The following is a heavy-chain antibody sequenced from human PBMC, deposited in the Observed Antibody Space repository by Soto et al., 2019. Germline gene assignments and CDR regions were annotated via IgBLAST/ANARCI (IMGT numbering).Heavy chain of an antibody. CDR3: ARGRQLVVVLWFDP. CDR1: GGSISSGGYY. V-gene: IGHV4-31*03. J-gene: IGHJ5*02. Sequence: SETLSLTCTVSGGSISSGGYYWSWIRQHPGKGLEWIGYIYYSGSTYYNPSLKSRVTISVDTSKNQFSLKLSSVTAADTAVYYCARGRQLVVVLWFDPWGQGTLVTVSS. CDR2: IYYSGST. D-gene: IGHD3-22*01.